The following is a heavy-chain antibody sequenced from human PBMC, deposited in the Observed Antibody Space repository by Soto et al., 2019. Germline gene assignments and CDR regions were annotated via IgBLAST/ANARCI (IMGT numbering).Heavy chain of an antibody. J-gene: IGHJ4*02. CDR2: IYYSGST. Sequence: SETLSLTCTVSGGSISSYYWSWIRQPPGKGLEWIGYIYYSGSTNYNPSLKSRVTISVDTSKNQFSLKLSSVTAADTAVYYCARTTSHDYVWGSYLDYWGQGTLVTVSS. V-gene: IGHV4-59*01. D-gene: IGHD3-16*01. CDR3: ARTTSHDYVWGSYLDY. CDR1: GGSISSYY.